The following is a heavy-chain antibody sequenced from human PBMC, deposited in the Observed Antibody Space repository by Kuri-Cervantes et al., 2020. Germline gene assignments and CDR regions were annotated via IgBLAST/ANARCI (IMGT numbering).Heavy chain of an antibody. CDR2: ISAYNGNT. V-gene: IGHV1-18*01. J-gene: IGHJ4*02. CDR1: GYTFTSYG. D-gene: IGHD3-10*01. Sequence: ASVKVSCKASGYTFTSYGISWVRQAPGQGLEWMGWISAYNGNTNYAQKLQGRVTITRDTSASTAYMELSSLRSEDTAVYYCASARMVRGVIRGERFDYWGQGTLVTVSS. CDR3: ASARMVRGVIRGERFDY.